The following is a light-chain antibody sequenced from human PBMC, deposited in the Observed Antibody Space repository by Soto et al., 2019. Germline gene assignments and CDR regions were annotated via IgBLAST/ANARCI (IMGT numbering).Light chain of an antibody. Sequence: EIVLTQSPGTLSLSPVERATLSCRASQSVSSSYLAWYQQKPGQAPRLLIYAASSRATGIPDRFSGSGSGTDFTLTISRLEPEDFAVYYCQQYDNSPLTFGGGTKVEIK. CDR1: QSVSSSY. CDR3: QQYDNSPLT. V-gene: IGKV3-20*01. J-gene: IGKJ4*01. CDR2: AAS.